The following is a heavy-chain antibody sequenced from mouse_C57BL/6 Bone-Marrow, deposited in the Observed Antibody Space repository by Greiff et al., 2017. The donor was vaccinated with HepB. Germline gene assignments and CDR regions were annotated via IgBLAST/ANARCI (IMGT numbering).Heavy chain of an antibody. V-gene: IGHV1-74*01. Sequence: QVQLKQPGAELVKPGASVKVSCKASGYTFTSYWMHWVKQRPGQGLEWIGRIHPSDSDTNYNQKFKGKATLTVDKSSSTAYMQLSSLTSEDSVVYYCASYYYGSYFDYWGQGTTLTVSS. J-gene: IGHJ2*01. CDR3: ASYYYGSYFDY. D-gene: IGHD1-1*01. CDR1: GYTFTSYW. CDR2: IHPSDSDT.